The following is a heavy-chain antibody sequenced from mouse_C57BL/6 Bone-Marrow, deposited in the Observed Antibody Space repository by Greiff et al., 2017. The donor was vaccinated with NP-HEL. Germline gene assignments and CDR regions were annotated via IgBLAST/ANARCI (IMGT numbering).Heavy chain of an antibody. Sequence: QVQLQQPGAELVKPGASVKLSCKASGYTFTSYWMHWVKQRPGQGLEWIGMIHPNSGSTNYNEKFKSKATLTVDKSSSTAYMQLSSLTSEDSAVYYCARSKNYYGNFDYWGQDTTLTVSS. J-gene: IGHJ2*01. D-gene: IGHD2-1*01. V-gene: IGHV1-64*01. CDR3: ARSKNYYGNFDY. CDR2: IHPNSGST. CDR1: GYTFTSYW.